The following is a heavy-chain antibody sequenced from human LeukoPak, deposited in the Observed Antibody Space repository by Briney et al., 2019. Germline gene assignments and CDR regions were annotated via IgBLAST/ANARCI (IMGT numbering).Heavy chain of an antibody. V-gene: IGHV3-23*01. CDR2: ISGSGGST. D-gene: IGHD3-10*01. CDR3: AKVLWFGESTFLDY. J-gene: IGHJ4*02. Sequence: GGSLRISCAASGFTFSSYAMSWVRQAPGKGLEWVSAISGSGGSTYYADSVKGRFTISRDNSKNTLYLQMNSLRAEDTAVYYCAKVLWFGESTFLDYWGQGTLVTVSS. CDR1: GFTFSSYA.